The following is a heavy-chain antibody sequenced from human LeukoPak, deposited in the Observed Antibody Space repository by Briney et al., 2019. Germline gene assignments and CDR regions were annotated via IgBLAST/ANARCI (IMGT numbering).Heavy chain of an antibody. CDR1: GFTLNNYW. CDR3: TSGRNSGGYHTMDV. V-gene: IGHV3-74*01. CDR2: INSDGSTT. Sequence: GGSLRLSCAASGFTLNNYWMHWVRQVPGKGLVWVSRINSDGSTTSYAESVKGRFTISRDNAKNTLYLQMNSLRAEDTAVYYCTSGRNSGGYHTMDVWGQGTTVTVSS. D-gene: IGHD3-16*01. J-gene: IGHJ6*02.